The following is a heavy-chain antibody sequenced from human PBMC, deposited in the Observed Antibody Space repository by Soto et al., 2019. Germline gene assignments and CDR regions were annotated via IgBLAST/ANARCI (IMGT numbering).Heavy chain of an antibody. D-gene: IGHD2-21*01. J-gene: IGHJ6*02. CDR1: GGSISSSSYY. CDR2: IYYSGST. CDR3: AASCVGCGGFNYYGMDV. V-gene: IGHV4-39*07. Sequence: ETLSLTCTVSGGSISSSSYYWGWIRQPPGKGLEWIGSIYYSGSTYYNPSLKSRVTISVDTSKNQFSLKLSSVTAADTAVYYCAASCVGCGGFNYYGMDVWGQGTTVTVSS.